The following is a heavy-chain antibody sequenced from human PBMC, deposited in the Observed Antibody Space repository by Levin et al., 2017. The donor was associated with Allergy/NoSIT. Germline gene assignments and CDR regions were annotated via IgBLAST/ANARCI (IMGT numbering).Heavy chain of an antibody. J-gene: IGHJ3*02. CDR1: GFTFISSG. CDR3: AKDVYGSGWYPLGNDAFEM. V-gene: IGHV3-30*18. Sequence: GESLKISCAASGFTFISSGLHWVRQAPGKGLEWVAVISSDGRKKFYADSVKGRFTISRDNSKNTLDLQMNSLRAEDTAVYYCAKDVYGSGWYPLGNDAFEMWGQGTKVSVSS. D-gene: IGHD6-19*01. CDR2: ISSDGRKK.